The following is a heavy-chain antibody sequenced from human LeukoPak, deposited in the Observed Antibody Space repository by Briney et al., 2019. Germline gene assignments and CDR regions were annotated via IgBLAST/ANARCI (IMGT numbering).Heavy chain of an antibody. D-gene: IGHD3-10*01. CDR3: TTSPRGKGFDF. CDR2: IWSDGSNI. J-gene: IGHJ3*01. Sequence: VRSLRLSCEASGFSVTRTGMHWVRQTPGKGLEWVAVIWSDGSNINYPDSVKGRFTISRDTSKNRLYLQMDSLRVEDTAVYYCTTSPRGKGFDFWGRGTVVTVSS. CDR1: GFSVTRTG. V-gene: IGHV3-33*01.